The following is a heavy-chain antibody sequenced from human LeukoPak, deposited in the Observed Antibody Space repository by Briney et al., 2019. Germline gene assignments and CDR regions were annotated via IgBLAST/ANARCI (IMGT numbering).Heavy chain of an antibody. D-gene: IGHD3-10*01. V-gene: IGHV1-69*06. Sequence: SVKVSCKASGGTFSSYAISWVRQAPGQGLEWMGGIIPIFGTANYAQKFQGRVTITADKSTSTAYMELSSLRSEDTTVYYCARGYGSGSYSYYYYMDVWGKGTTVTVSS. J-gene: IGHJ6*03. CDR3: ARGYGSGSYSYYYYMDV. CDR2: IIPIFGTA. CDR1: GGTFSSYA.